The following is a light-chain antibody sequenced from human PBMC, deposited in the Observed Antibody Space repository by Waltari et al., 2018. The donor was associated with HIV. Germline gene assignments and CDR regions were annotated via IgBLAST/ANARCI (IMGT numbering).Light chain of an antibody. CDR2: DVS. CDR1: QSVSRY. CDR3: QYRSKWLI. Sequence: EIVLTQSPATLSLSPGASVTLSCRASQSVSRYLGWYQQKSGQAPRLLIYDVSNRATGIPARFSGSGSGTDFALTISSLEPEDFAVYYCQYRSKWLIFGGGTKVEIK. J-gene: IGKJ4*01. V-gene: IGKV3-11*01.